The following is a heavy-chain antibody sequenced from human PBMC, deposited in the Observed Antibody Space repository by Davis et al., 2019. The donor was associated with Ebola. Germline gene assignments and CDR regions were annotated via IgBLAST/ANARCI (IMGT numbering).Heavy chain of an antibody. V-gene: IGHV3-23*01. Sequence: GESLKISCAASGFTFSSYSMNWVRQAPGKGLEWVSGISSGGDSTYYADSVKGRFTISRDNSNNTLSLQMNSLRVEDTAVYYCGKGAMADKVNWFDPWGQGTLVTVSS. D-gene: IGHD6-19*01. J-gene: IGHJ5*02. CDR1: GFTFSSYS. CDR2: ISSGGDST. CDR3: GKGAMADKVNWFDP.